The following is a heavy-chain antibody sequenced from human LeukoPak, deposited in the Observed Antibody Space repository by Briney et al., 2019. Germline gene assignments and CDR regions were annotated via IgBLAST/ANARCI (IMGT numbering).Heavy chain of an antibody. CDR1: GFTFSSYW. J-gene: IGHJ4*02. CDR3: ARDFISGFIPLRY. D-gene: IGHD1-20*01. CDR2: ISTDGSST. V-gene: IGHV3-74*01. Sequence: GGSLRLSCVASGFTFSSYWMHWVRQVPGKGLAWVSRISTDGSSTNYADSVKGRFTMSRDNAKNTLYLQMNSLRAEDTAVYYCARDFISGFIPLRYWGPGTLVNVSS.